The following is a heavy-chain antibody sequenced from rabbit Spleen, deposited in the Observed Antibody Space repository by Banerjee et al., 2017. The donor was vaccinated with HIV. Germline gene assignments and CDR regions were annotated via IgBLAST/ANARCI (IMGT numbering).Heavy chain of an antibody. CDR2: IYTGGSGST. CDR3: ARYDRSDGDYYL. Sequence: QSLEESGGDLVKPGASLTLTCTASGFSFSSSHYMCWVRQPPGKGLEWIACIYTGGSGSTYYASWAKGRFTISKTSSTTGTLQMTSLTAADTATYFCARYDRSDGDYYLWGQGTLVTVS. J-gene: IGHJ3*01. V-gene: IGHV1S40*01. CDR1: GFSFSSSHY. D-gene: IGHD2-1*01.